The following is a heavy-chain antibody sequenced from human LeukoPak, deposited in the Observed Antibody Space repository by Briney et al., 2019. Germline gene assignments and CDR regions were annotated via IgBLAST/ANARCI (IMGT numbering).Heavy chain of an antibody. CDR3: ARSLDPYCSGGSCYSDFDH. CDR1: GFSLSTSGVG. CDR2: IYWSEDK. D-gene: IGHD2-15*01. Sequence: ESGPTLVKPTQTLTLTCTFSGFSLSTSGVGVGWIRQPPGKALEWLALIYWSEDKRYSPSLKSRLTITKDTSKNQVVLTMNNMDPADTATYYCARSLDPYCSGGSCYSDFDHWGQGTLVTVSS. J-gene: IGHJ4*02. V-gene: IGHV2-5*01.